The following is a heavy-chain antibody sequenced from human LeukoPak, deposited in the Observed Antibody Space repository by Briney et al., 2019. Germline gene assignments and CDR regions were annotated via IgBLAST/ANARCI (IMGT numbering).Heavy chain of an antibody. D-gene: IGHD2-15*01. J-gene: IGHJ4*02. CDR1: GFMFSNDA. CDR3: ARQLGYCSDGTCHFDS. CDR2: VSDGGSAT. V-gene: IGHV3-23*01. Sequence: GGSLRLSCAASGFMFSNDAMSWVRQAPGKGLEWVSSVSDGGSATHYADSVKGRFTISRDNSKNTVSLHMNSLRVEDTAIYYCARQLGYCSDGTCHFDSWGQGTLVTVSS.